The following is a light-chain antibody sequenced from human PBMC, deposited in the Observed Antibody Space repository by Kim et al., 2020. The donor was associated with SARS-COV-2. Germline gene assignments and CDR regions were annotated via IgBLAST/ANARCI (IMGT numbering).Light chain of an antibody. V-gene: IGKV1-39*01. CDR1: QSISSY. CDR2: AAS. J-gene: IGKJ2*01. CDR3: QQSYSTPQP. Sequence: DIQMTQSPSSLSASVGDRVTITCRASQSISSYLNWYQQKPGKAPKLLIYAASSLQSGVPSRFSGSGSGTDFTLTISSLQPEDFATYYCQQSYSTPQPLGQGTKLEI.